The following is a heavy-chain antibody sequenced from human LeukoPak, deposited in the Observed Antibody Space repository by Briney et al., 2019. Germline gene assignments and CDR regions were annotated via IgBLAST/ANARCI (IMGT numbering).Heavy chain of an antibody. J-gene: IGHJ4*02. CDR2: MNPNSGNT. D-gene: IGHD1-26*01. CDR1: GYTFTSYE. V-gene: IGHV1-8*01. CDR3: ARAVGATNHLDY. Sequence: ASVKVSCKASGYTFTSYEINWVRQATGQGLEWVGWMNPNSGNTGSAQKFQGRLTMTRNKSISTAYMELSSLRSEDTAVYFCARAVGATNHLDYWGQGTLVTVSS.